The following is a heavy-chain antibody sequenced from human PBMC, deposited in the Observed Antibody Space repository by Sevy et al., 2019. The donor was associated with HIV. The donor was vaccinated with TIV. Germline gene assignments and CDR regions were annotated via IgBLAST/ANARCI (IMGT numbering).Heavy chain of an antibody. CDR3: ARLSTVRGQFYWFDP. J-gene: IGHJ5*02. CDR2: IGAYNGNT. D-gene: IGHD3-10*01. V-gene: IGHV1-18*01. CDR1: GYTFTNYG. Sequence: ASVKVSCKASGYTFTNYGISWVRQAPGQGLEWMGWIGAYNGNTNYAQKLQGRVTLTTDTSTSTAYMDLRSLRSDDTAVYYCARLSTVRGQFYWFDPWGQGTLVTVSS.